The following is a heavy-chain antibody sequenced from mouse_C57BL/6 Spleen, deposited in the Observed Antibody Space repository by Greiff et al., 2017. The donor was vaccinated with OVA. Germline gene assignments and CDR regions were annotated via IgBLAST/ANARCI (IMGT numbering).Heavy chain of an antibody. J-gene: IGHJ1*03. D-gene: IGHD1-1*01. CDR3: ARDYYGSRPWYFDV. Sequence: EVKVVESGGGLVQPGGSLKLSCAASGFTFSDYYMYWVRQTPEKRLEWVAYISNGGGSTYYPDTVKGRFTISRDNAKNTLYLQMSRLKSEDTAMYYCARDYYGSRPWYFDVWGTGTTVTVSS. CDR1: GFTFSDYY. V-gene: IGHV5-12*01. CDR2: ISNGGGST.